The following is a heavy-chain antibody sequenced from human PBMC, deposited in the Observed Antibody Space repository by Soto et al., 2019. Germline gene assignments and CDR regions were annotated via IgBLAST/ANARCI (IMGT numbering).Heavy chain of an antibody. V-gene: IGHV3-30*03. CDR2: ISYDGSNK. D-gene: IGHD3-3*01. CDR1: GFTFSSYG. J-gene: IGHJ6*02. CDR3: ARDGYYDFWSGPSKTPYYYYYGMDV. Sequence: GGSLRLSCAASGFTFSSYGMHWVRQAPGKGLEWVAVISYDGSNKYYADSVKGRFTISRDNSKNTLYLQMNSLRAEDTAVYYCARDGYYDFWSGPSKTPYYYYYGMDVWGQGTTVTVSS.